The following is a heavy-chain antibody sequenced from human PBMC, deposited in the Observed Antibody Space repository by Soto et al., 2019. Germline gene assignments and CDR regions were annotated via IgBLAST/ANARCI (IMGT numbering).Heavy chain of an antibody. V-gene: IGHV1-46*03. CDR1: GYTFTSYY. CDR3: ARDLGDFRSGYYTDY. Sequence: ASVKVSCKASGYTFTSYYMHWVRQAPGQGLEWMGIINPSGGSTSYAQKFQGRVTMTRDTSTSTVYMELSSLRSEDTAVYYCARDLGDFRSGYYTDYWGQGTLVTVSS. J-gene: IGHJ4*02. CDR2: INPSGGST. D-gene: IGHD3-3*01.